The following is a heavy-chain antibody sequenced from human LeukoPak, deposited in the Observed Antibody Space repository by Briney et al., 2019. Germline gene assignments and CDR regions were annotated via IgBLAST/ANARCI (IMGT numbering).Heavy chain of an antibody. J-gene: IGHJ6*04. Sequence: ASVKVSCKVSGYTLTELSMHWVRRAPGKGLEWMGGFDPEDGETIYAQKFQGRVTMTEDTSTDTAYMELSSLRSEDTAVYYCATDLPTSYDFWSGAGGVWGKGTTVTVSS. CDR3: ATDLPTSYDFWSGAGGV. V-gene: IGHV1-24*01. CDR1: GYTLTELS. CDR2: FDPEDGET. D-gene: IGHD3-3*01.